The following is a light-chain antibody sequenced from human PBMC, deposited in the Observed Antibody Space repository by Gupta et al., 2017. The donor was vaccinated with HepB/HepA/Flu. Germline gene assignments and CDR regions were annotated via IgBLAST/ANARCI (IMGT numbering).Light chain of an antibody. J-gene: IGKJ3*01. CDR2: DAS. CDR3: QQRSNWPFT. Sequence: IVLTPSLATLSFSPGERATLPCRASQSVSSYLAWYQQKPGQAPRLLIYDASNRATGIPARFSGSGSGTDFTLTISSLEPEDFAVYYCQQRSNWPFTFGHGTKVDIK. V-gene: IGKV3-11*01. CDR1: QSVSSY.